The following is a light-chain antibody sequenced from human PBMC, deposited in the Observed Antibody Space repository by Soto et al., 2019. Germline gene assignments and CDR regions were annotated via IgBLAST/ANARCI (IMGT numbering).Light chain of an antibody. Sequence: QSVLTQPPSASGTPGQRVTISCSGSSSNIGSNYVYWYQQLPGTAHKLLIYRNNQRPSGVPDRFSGSKSGTSASLVISGLRSEDEADYYCAAWDDSLSGGVVFGGGTKVTVL. CDR1: SSNIGSNY. V-gene: IGLV1-47*01. CDR2: RNN. J-gene: IGLJ2*01. CDR3: AAWDDSLSGGVV.